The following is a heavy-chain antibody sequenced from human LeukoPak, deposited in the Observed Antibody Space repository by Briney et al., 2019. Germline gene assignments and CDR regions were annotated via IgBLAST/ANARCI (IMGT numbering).Heavy chain of an antibody. CDR1: GGSISSGSYY. Sequence: SQTLSLTCTVSGGSISSGSYYWSWVRQPAGKGLEWIGRIYTSGSTNYNPSLKSRVTISVDRSKNQFSLKLSSVTAADTAVYYCARISSSNWYNERGAFDVWGQGTMVTVSS. CDR3: ARISSSNWYNERGAFDV. V-gene: IGHV4-61*02. D-gene: IGHD6-13*01. CDR2: IYTSGST. J-gene: IGHJ3*01.